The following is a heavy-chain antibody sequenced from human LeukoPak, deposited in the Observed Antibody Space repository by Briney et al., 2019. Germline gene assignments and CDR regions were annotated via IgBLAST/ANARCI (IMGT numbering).Heavy chain of an antibody. V-gene: IGHV1-69*13. CDR1: GGTFSSYA. CDR3: AIYYYGSGSYSHY. Sequence: GASVKVSCKASGGTFSSYAISWVRQSPGQGLEWMGGIIPIFGTANYAQKFPCRVTITADESTSTAYMELSSLRSEDTAVYYCAIYYYGSGSYSHYWGREPWSPSPQ. J-gene: IGHJ4*02. D-gene: IGHD3-10*01. CDR2: IIPIFGTA.